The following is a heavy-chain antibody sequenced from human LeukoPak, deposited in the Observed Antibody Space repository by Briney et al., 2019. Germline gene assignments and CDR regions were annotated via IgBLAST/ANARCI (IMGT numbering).Heavy chain of an antibody. CDR1: GCTFGDYA. CDR3: VRVVTRVIFDY. V-gene: IGHV3-49*04. D-gene: IGHD5-18*01. CDR2: IRSKAYGGTT. J-gene: IGHJ4*02. Sequence: GGSLRLSCTASGCTFGDYAMSWVRQAPGKGLEWVGFIRSKAYGGTTEYAASVKGRFTISRDDSKSIAYLQMNSLKTEDTAVYYCVRVVTRVIFDYWGQGTLVTVSS.